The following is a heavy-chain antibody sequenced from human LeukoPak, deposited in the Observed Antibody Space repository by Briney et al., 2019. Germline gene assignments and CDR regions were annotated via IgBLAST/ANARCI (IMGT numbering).Heavy chain of an antibody. V-gene: IGHV3-21*01. CDR3: ARVKLSLGVANDY. J-gene: IGHJ4*02. CDR1: GFTVSSNY. D-gene: IGHD5-12*01. Sequence: GGSLRLSCAASGFTVSSNYMSWVRQAPGKGLEWVSSISSSSSYIYYADSVKGRFTISRDNAKNSLYLQMNSLRAEDTAVYYCARVKLSLGVANDYWGQGTLVTVSS. CDR2: ISSSSSYI.